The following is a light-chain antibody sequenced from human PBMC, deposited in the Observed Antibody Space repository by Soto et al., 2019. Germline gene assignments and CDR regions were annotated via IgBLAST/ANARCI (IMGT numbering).Light chain of an antibody. CDR2: DNN. V-gene: IGLV1-51*01. CDR1: TSNIGNNY. CDR3: GTWDSSLSAVV. J-gene: IGLJ2*01. Sequence: QSVLTQPPSVSAAPGRKVTIPCSGSTSNIGNNYVSWYQHLPGTAPKLLIYDNNKRPSGIPDRFSGSKSGTSATLGITGLQTGDEADYYCGTWDSSLSAVVFGGGTKLTVL.